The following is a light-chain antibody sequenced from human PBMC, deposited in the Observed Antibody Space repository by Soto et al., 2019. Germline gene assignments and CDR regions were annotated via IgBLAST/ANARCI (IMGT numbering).Light chain of an antibody. CDR2: GAS. J-gene: IGKJ1*01. CDR3: HQRQSWPRT. V-gene: IGKV3-11*01. CDR1: QSVGSF. Sequence: EIVLTQSPATLSLSPGERATLSCRASQSVGSFLAWYQQKPGQAPRLLIYGASSRAAGIPARFSASGTGTDFTLTISDVQPEDFAVYYCHQRQSWPRTFGQGTKVDIK.